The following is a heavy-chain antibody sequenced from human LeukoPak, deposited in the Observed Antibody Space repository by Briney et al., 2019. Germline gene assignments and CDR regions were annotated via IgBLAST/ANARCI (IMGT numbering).Heavy chain of an antibody. Sequence: PGRSLRLSCAASGFTFSSYGMHWVRQAPGKGLEGVAVIWYDGSNKYYADSVKGRFTISRDNSKNTLYLQMNSLRAEDTAVYYCAMWIQVWKFDSWGQGTLVTVSS. V-gene: IGHV3-33*01. J-gene: IGHJ4*02. CDR2: IWYDGSNK. CDR1: GFTFSSYG. CDR3: AMWIQVWKFDS. D-gene: IGHD5-18*01.